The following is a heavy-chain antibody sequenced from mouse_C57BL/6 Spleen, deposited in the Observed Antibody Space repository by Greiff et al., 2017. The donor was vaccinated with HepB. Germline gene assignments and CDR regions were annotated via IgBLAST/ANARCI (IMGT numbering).Heavy chain of an antibody. D-gene: IGHD3-2*02. J-gene: IGHJ4*01. V-gene: IGHV1-26*01. CDR3: ARDRSGYLLYAMDY. Sequence: EVQLQQSGPELVKPGASVKISCKASGYTFTDYYMNWVKQSHGKSLEWIGDINPNNGGTSHNQKFKGKATLTVDKSSSTAYMELRSLTSEDSAVYYCARDRSGYLLYAMDYWGQGTSVTVSS. CDR1: GYTFTDYY. CDR2: INPNNGGT.